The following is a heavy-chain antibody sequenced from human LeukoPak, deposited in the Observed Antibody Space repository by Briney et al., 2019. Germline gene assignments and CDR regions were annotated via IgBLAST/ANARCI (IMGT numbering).Heavy chain of an antibody. J-gene: IGHJ4*02. CDR3: ARTLYYFEPFDN. Sequence: SETLSLTCTVSGGSISSHYWSWIRQPPGKGLEWIGYIYYSGSTNYNPSLKSRVTISVDTSKNQFSLKLSSVTAADPAVYYCARTLYYFEPFDNWGREPLATAS. CDR1: GGSISSHY. V-gene: IGHV4-59*11. CDR2: IYYSGST. D-gene: IGHD3-22*01.